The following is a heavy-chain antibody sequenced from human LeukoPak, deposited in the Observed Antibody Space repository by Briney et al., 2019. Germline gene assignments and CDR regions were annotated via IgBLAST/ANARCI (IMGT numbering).Heavy chain of an antibody. J-gene: IGHJ5*02. V-gene: IGHV1-8*03. CDR2: MNPNSGNT. CDR1: GYTFTSYD. Sequence: GASVKASCKASGYTFTSYDINWVRQATGQGLEWMGWMNPNSGNTGYAQKFQGRVTITRNTSISTAYMELSSLRSEDTAVYYCARGGEHYDFWSGYFSNWFDPWGQGTLVTVSS. D-gene: IGHD3-3*01. CDR3: ARGGEHYDFWSGYFSNWFDP.